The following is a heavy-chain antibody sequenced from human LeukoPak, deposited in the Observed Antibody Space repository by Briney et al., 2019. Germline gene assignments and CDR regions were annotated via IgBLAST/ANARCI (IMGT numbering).Heavy chain of an antibody. J-gene: IGHJ5*02. CDR1: GFTFTNYG. Sequence: ASVKVSCKASGFTFTNYGISWVRQAPGQGLEWMGWISAYNGDTNYAQKLQDRVTMTTDTSTSTAYMELRSLRSDDTAVYYCARVSAPFGVLDQTWFDPWGQGTLVTVSS. CDR3: ARVSAPFGVLDQTWFDP. D-gene: IGHD3-3*01. CDR2: ISAYNGDT. V-gene: IGHV1-18*01.